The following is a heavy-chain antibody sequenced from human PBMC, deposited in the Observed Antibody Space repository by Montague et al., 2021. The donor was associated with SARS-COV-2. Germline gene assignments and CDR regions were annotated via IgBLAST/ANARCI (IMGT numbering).Heavy chain of an antibody. Sequence: ETLSLTCTVSGYSISSGYYWGWSRQPPGKGLEWIGSIYHSGSTYYNPPLKSRVTISVDTSKNQCSLKLGSVTAADTAVYYCARDVRYYDFWSGRAQTSPDYWGQGTLVTVSS. V-gene: IGHV4-38-2*02. CDR3: ARDVRYYDFWSGRAQTSPDY. CDR2: IYHSGST. CDR1: GYSISSGYY. D-gene: IGHD3-3*01. J-gene: IGHJ4*02.